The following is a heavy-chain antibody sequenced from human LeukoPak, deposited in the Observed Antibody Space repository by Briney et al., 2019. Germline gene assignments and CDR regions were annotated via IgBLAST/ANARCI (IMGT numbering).Heavy chain of an antibody. CDR3: ARDGYQLLSSVGHYYYYGMDV. CDR1: GFTFSSYA. V-gene: IGHV3-23*01. Sequence: GSLRLSCAASGFTFSSYAMSWVRQAPGKGLEWVSAISGSGGSTYYADSVKGRFTISRDNSKNTLYLQMNSLRAEDTAVYYCARDGYQLLSSVGHYYYYGMDVWGQGTTVTVSS. D-gene: IGHD2-2*01. CDR2: ISGSGGST. J-gene: IGHJ6*02.